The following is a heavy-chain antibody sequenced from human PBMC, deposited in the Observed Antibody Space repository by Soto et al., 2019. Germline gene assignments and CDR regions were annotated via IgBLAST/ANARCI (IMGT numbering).Heavy chain of an antibody. V-gene: IGHV4-39*01. CDR2: IYYSGST. Sequence: SETLSLTCTVSGGCISSSSYYWGWIRQPPGKGLEWIGSIYYSGSTYYNPSLKSRVTISVDTSKNQFSLKLSSVTAADTAVYYCARSLKVNFWSGYSRFDPWGQGTLVTVSS. CDR3: ARSLKVNFWSGYSRFDP. D-gene: IGHD3-3*01. J-gene: IGHJ5*02. CDR1: GGCISSSSYY.